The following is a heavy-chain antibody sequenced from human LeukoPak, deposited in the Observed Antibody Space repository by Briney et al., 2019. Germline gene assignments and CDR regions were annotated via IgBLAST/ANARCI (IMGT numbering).Heavy chain of an antibody. CDR1: GYSISSGYQ. Sequence: SGTLSLTCGVSGYSISSGYQWAWIRQSPGKGLEWIGSIYHSGSAHYNPSLKSRVTISVETSKNQFSLNMYSVTAADTAVYYCARDPRWLTPDCTSTSCYENYFDPWGQGTLVTVSS. D-gene: IGHD2-2*01. V-gene: IGHV4-38-2*02. CDR2: IYHSGSA. CDR3: ARDPRWLTPDCTSTSCYENYFDP. J-gene: IGHJ5*02.